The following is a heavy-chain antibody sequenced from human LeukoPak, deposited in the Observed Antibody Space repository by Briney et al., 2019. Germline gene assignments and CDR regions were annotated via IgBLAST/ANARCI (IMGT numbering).Heavy chain of an antibody. CDR1: GYTFTSYG. V-gene: IGHV1-18*01. D-gene: IGHD6-13*01. CDR3: ARDPIRTNIAAAGLFDY. Sequence: GASVKVSCKASGYTFTSYGISWVRQAPGQGLEWMGWISAYNGNTNYAQKLQGRVTMTTDTSTSTAYMELRSLRSDDTAVYYCARDPIRTNIAAAGLFDYWGQGTLVTVSS. CDR2: ISAYNGNT. J-gene: IGHJ4*02.